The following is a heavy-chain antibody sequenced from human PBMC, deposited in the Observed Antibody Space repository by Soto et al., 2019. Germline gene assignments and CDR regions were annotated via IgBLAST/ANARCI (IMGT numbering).Heavy chain of an antibody. CDR3: AKRSPYSSGWYSPIFDY. CDR1: GFSFSDYA. CDR2: ISESGGST. D-gene: IGHD6-13*01. J-gene: IGHJ4*02. V-gene: IGHV3-23*01. Sequence: RLSCAASGFSFSDYAMSWVRQAPGKGLEWVSVISESGGSTHYADSVRGRFTVSRDNSKNSLSLRMNSLRDEDTAVYFCAKRSPYSSGWYSPIFDYWGQGALVPVSS.